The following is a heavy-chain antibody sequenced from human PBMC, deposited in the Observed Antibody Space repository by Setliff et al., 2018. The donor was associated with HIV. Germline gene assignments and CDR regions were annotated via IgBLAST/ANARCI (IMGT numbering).Heavy chain of an antibody. CDR3: ARSPGDYLFDY. CDR2: INAGNGNT. CDR1: GYTFTGNY. Sequence: ASVKVSCKASGYTFTGNYIHWVRQAPGQGLEWMGWINAGNGNTKYSQEFQGRVTTTRDASASTAYMELSSLRSEDTAVYYCARSPGDYLFDYWGQGTLVTVSS. D-gene: IGHD4-17*01. J-gene: IGHJ4*02. V-gene: IGHV1-3*01.